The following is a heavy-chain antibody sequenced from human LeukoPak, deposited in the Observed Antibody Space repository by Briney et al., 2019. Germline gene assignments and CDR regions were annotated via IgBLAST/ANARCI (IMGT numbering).Heavy chain of an antibody. CDR2: IYSGGST. V-gene: IGHV3-53*01. Sequence: PGGSLRLSCAASGFTVSSNYMSWVRQAPGKGLEWVSVIYSGGSTYYADSVKGRFTISRDNSKNTLYLQMNSLRAEDTAVYYCAKDTYYDFWSGYYHYWGQGTLVTVSS. CDR1: GFTVSSNY. CDR3: AKDTYYDFWSGYYHY. D-gene: IGHD3-3*01. J-gene: IGHJ4*02.